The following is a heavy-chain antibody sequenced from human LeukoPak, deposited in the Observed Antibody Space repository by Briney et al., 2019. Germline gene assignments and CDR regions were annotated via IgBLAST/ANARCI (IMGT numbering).Heavy chain of an antibody. CDR3: ARDRLGSAFDY. J-gene: IGHJ4*02. V-gene: IGHV3-7*01. CDR1: GFTFSSYW. D-gene: IGHD3-9*01. CDR2: IKQDGSEE. Sequence: PGGSLRLSCAASGFTFSSYWMTWVRQAPGKGLEWVANIKQDGSEEYYVDSVKGRFTISRDNAKNSLYLQMNSLRAEDTAVYYCARDRLGSAFDYWGQGTLVTVSS.